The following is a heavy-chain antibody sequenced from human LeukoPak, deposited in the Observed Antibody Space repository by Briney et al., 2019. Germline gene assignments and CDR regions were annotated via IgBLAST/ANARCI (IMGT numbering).Heavy chain of an antibody. J-gene: IGHJ4*02. D-gene: IGHD3-10*01. CDR2: IIPIFGTA. CDR1: GYTFSNYG. CDR3: ARTTYYYGSGSYFTPPDY. Sequence: ASVKVSCKASGYTFSNYGISWVRQAPGQGLEWMGGIIPIFGTANYAQKFQGRVTITADESTSTAYMELSSLRSEDTAVYYCARTTYYYGSGSYFTPPDYWGQGTLVTVSS. V-gene: IGHV1-69*13.